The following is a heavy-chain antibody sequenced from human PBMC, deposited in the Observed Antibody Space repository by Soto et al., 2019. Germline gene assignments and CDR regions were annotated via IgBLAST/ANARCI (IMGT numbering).Heavy chain of an antibody. CDR1: GFTFSASA. V-gene: IGHV3-73*01. D-gene: IGHD1-1*01. Sequence: EVQLVESGGGLVQPGGSLKLSCAATGFTFSASAMFWVRQASGTGLEWVGHIRTTAENYATAYAASVRGRFTVSRDDSKNTAYLQLNPLQTADTAVYYCSTENWNDEGGYWGQGTLVSVSS. CDR2: IRTTAENYAT. CDR3: STENWNDEGGY. J-gene: IGHJ4*02.